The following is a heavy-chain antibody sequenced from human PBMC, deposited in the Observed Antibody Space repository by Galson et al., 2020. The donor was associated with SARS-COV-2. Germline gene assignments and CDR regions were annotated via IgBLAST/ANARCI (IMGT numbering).Heavy chain of an antibody. J-gene: IGHJ6*03. CDR1: GFTFSRYG. CDR3: AKDFVRGIGYMDV. Sequence: GGSLRLSCVASGFTFSRYGMSWVRQAPGQGLDWVATTSATTYYADSVRRRFIISRDDSKNTLYLQMNGLSADDTAVYYCAKDFVRGIGYMDVRGPGTTVTVSS. CDR2: TSATT. V-gene: IGHV3-23*01. D-gene: IGHD3-10*02.